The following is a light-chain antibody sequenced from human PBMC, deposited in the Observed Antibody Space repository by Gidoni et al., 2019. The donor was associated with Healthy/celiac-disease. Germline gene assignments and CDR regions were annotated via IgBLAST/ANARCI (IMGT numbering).Light chain of an antibody. CDR3: SSYTSSSTLG. CDR2: EVS. V-gene: IGLV2-14*01. Sequence: QSALTQPASVSGSPGQSITISCTGTSSDVGGYNYVAWYQQHPGKAPKLIIYEVSNRPSGVSNRFSGSKSGNTASLTISGLQAEDEADYYCSSYTSSSTLGFGTGTKVTVL. J-gene: IGLJ1*01. CDR1: SSDVGGYNY.